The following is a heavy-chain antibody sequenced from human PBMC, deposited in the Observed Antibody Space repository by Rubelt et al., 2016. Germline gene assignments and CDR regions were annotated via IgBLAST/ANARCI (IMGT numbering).Heavy chain of an antibody. CDR2: IIPIFGTA. CDR3: ARPLPGYYYGMDV. CDR1: GGTFRSHA. J-gene: IGHJ6*02. Sequence: QVQLVQSGAEVKKPGSSVKVSCKASGGTFRSHAISWVRQAPGQGLEWMGGIIPIFGTATYAQKFQGRVTITADESTSTAYMELSSLRSEDTAVYYCARPLPGYYYGMDVWGQGTTVTVSS. V-gene: IGHV1-69*01.